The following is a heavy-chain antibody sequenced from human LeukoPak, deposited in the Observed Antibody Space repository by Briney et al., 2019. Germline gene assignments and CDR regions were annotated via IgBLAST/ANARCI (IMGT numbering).Heavy chain of an antibody. CDR1: GGTFSSYA. V-gene: IGHV1-69*13. D-gene: IGHD3-22*01. CDR3: ARDRYYDSSGYSSVDFDY. Sequence: GASVKVSCKASGGTFSSYAISWVRQAPGQGLEWMGGIIPIFGTANYAQKFQGRVTITADESTSTAYMELSSLRSEDTAVYYCARDRYYDSSGYSSVDFDYWGQGTLVTVSS. J-gene: IGHJ4*02. CDR2: IIPIFGTA.